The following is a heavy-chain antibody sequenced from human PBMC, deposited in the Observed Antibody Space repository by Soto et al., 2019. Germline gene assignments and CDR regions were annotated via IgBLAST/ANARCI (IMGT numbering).Heavy chain of an antibody. CDR2: IYYSGST. CDR3: ARESEGSFDY. Sequence: QVQLQESGPGLVKPSETLSLTCTVSGGSISGYYWNWIRQPPGKGLEWIGYIYYSGSTNYNPSLKSRVTTSVDPSKNQCSLKLSSVTAADTAVYYCARESEGSFDYWGQGTLVTVSS. V-gene: IGHV4-59*01. CDR1: GGSISGYY. J-gene: IGHJ4*02.